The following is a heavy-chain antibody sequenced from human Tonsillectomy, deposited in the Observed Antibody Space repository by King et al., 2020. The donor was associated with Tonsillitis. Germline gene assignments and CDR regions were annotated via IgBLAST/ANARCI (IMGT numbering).Heavy chain of an antibody. CDR2: IIYDGTNK. CDR1: GFDFSSHG. Sequence: VQLVESGGGAVQSGTSLRLSCAASGFDFSSHGMHWVRQAPGKGLEWVAVIIYDGTNKYVADSVKGRFSISRDNSKNTVYLQMNSLRVEDTAVYFCAKEGYQHLRYSGMDVWGQGSTVTVSS. V-gene: IGHV3-30*18. J-gene: IGHJ6*02. D-gene: IGHD3-3*02. CDR3: AKEGYQHLRYSGMDV.